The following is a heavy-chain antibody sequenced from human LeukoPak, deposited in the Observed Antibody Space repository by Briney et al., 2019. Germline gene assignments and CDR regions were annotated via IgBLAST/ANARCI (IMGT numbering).Heavy chain of an antibody. J-gene: IGHJ3*01. CDR1: GFTFSSYA. V-gene: IGHV3-23*01. CDR2: ISGSGGST. CDR3: ANEYSKGDV. D-gene: IGHD5-12*01. Sequence: GFLRLSCAASGFTFSSYAMSWVRQAPGKGLEWVSAISGSGGSTYYADSVKGRFTSSRDNSKNTLYLQMNSLRAEDTAIYYCANEYSKGDVWGQGTTVTVSS.